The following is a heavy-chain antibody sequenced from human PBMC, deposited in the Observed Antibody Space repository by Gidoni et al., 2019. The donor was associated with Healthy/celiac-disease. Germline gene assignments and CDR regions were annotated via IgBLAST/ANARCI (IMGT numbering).Heavy chain of an antibody. CDR1: GGSISSSSYY. CDR2: IYYSGST. Sequence: QLQLQESGPGLVKPSETLSLTCTVSGGSISSSSYYWGWIRQPPGKGLEWIGSIYYSGSTYYNPSLKSRVTISVDTSKNQFSLKLSSVTAADTAVYYCARLGYSYGYLGLEDYWGQGTLVTVSS. CDR3: ARLGYSYGYLGLEDY. D-gene: IGHD5-18*01. J-gene: IGHJ4*02. V-gene: IGHV4-39*01.